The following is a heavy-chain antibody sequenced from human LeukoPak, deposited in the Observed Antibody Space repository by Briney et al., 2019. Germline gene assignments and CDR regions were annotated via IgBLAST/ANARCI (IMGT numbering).Heavy chain of an antibody. V-gene: IGHV4-59*08. J-gene: IGHJ4*02. CDR3: ARHASDDCGDYGHDY. CDR2: IYYSGST. D-gene: IGHD4-17*01. CDR1: GGSISSYY. Sequence: SETLSLTCTVSGGSISSYYWSWIRQPPGKGLEWIGYIYYSGSTNYNPSLKSRVTISVDTSKNQFSLKLSSVTAADTAVYYCARHASDDCGDYGHDYWGQGTLVTVSS.